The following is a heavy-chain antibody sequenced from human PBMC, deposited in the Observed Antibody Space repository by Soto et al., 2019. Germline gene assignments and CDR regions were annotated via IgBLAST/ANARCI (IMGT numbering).Heavy chain of an antibody. V-gene: IGHV1-18*01. D-gene: IGHD3-16*02. CDR2: ISAYNGNT. Sequence: ASVKVSCKASGYTFTSYGISWVRQAPGQGLEWMGWISAYNGNTNYAQKLQGRVTMTTDTSTSTAYMELRSLRSDDTAVYYCARASLGITFGGVIVATSYYYYGMDVWGQGTTVTV. CDR1: GYTFTSYG. CDR3: ARASLGITFGGVIVATSYYYYGMDV. J-gene: IGHJ6*02.